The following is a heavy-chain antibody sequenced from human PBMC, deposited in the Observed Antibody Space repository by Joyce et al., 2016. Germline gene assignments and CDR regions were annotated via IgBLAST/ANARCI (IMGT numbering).Heavy chain of an antibody. CDR2: ISNDGSNK. CDR1: GFTFSGYT. D-gene: IGHD3-3*01. V-gene: IGHV3-30*04. J-gene: IGHJ4*02. Sequence: AASGFTFSGYTMHWVHQAPGKGLEWVALISNDGSNKYYGDSVKGRFTISRDNLRNTLYLQMTSLRAEDTAVYYCARDAYDFWSGRALDYWGQGTLVTVSS. CDR3: ARDAYDFWSGRALDY.